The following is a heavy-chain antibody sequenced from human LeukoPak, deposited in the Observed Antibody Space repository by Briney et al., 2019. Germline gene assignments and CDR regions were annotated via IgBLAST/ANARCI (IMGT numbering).Heavy chain of an antibody. CDR3: ARQARSNSEIDS. J-gene: IGHJ4*02. Sequence: GESLKISCKGSGYSFTTYWIAWVRQMPGKGLECMGIIYPGDSQTKYSPSFQGQVTMSVVKSIRTAYIQWNSLKASDTAMYYCARQARSNSEIDSWGQGTLVTVSS. V-gene: IGHV5-51*01. CDR2: IYPGDSQT. CDR1: GYSFTTYW. D-gene: IGHD5-18*01.